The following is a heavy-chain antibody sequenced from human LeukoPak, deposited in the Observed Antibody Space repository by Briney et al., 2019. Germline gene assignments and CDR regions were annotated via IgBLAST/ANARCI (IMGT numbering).Heavy chain of an antibody. CDR1: GGSFSGYY. D-gene: IGHD2-15*01. J-gene: IGHJ4*02. CDR2: INHSGST. Sequence: SETLSLTCAVYGGSFSGYYWSWIRQPPEKGLEWIGEINHSGSTNYNPSLKSRVTMSLDTSKSQFSLRLSSVTAADTAVYFCARHPFATPFDYWGPGTLVTVSS. V-gene: IGHV4-34*01. CDR3: ARHPFATPFDY.